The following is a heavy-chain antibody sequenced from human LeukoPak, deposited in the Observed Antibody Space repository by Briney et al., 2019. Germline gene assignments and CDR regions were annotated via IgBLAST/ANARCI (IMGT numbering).Heavy chain of an antibody. V-gene: IGHV3-30*18. Sequence: GGSLRLSCATSGFTFSSYGMHWVRQAPGKGLEWVAVISYDGSNKYYADSVKGRFTISRDNSKNMLYLQMNSLRAEDTAVYYCAKLFAWYSSGYFQHWGQGTLVTVSS. D-gene: IGHD6-19*01. CDR3: AKLFAWYSSGYFQH. CDR2: ISYDGSNK. CDR1: GFTFSSYG. J-gene: IGHJ1*01.